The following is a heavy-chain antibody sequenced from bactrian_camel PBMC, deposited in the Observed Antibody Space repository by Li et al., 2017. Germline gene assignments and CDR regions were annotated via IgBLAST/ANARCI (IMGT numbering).Heavy chain of an antibody. D-gene: IGHD6*01. CDR1: GFTFDGST. J-gene: IGHJ4*01. Sequence: HVQLVESGGGSVQAGETLRLSCTASGFTFDGSTRGWYRQAPGKERELVANITSDHSTNYADSVKGRFTISRDNAKNMLYLQLNSLKSEDTAMYYCAKHGGWYGLWKWEYDYWGQGTQVTVS. V-gene: IGHV3S55*01. CDR2: ITSDHST. CDR3: AKHGGWYGLWKWEYDY.